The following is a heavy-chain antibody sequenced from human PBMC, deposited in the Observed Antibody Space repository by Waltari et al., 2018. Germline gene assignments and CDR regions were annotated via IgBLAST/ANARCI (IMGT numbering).Heavy chain of an antibody. CDR3: ARALTTPIDF. J-gene: IGHJ4*02. CDR2: SADGWSYL. Sequence: EVQLVESGGGLVKPGGSLRLSCPASGFAITTFGLSWVRQVPGKVLEWVSASADGWSYLYYADSVRGRFTVSIDNAKNSLHLQMNNLRAGDTAVYYCARALTTPIDFWGQGTLVTVSS. CDR1: GFAITTFG. V-gene: IGHV3-21*03. D-gene: IGHD4-17*01.